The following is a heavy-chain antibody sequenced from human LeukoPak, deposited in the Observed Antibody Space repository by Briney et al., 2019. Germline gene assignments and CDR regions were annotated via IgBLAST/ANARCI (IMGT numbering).Heavy chain of an antibody. V-gene: IGHV1-3*01. CDR2: INAANANT. D-gene: IGHD2-21*02. CDR3: ARGGDIVVVTATGLDAFDI. J-gene: IGHJ3*02. Sequence: ASVKVSCKASGYTFTSYVMHWVRQAPGQRLEWMGWINAANANTKYSQKFQGRVTITRDTFASTVYMELSSLRSEDTAVYYCARGGDIVVVTATGLDAFDIWGQGTMVTVSS. CDR1: GYTFTSYV.